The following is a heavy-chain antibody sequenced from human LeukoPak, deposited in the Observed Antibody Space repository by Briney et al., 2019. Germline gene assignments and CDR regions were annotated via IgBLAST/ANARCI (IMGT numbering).Heavy chain of an antibody. J-gene: IGHJ4*02. V-gene: IGHV4-38-2*02. Sequence: PSETLSLTCTVSGYSINSVYYWGWIRQPPGKGLGWIGSIYHSGSTYYNPSLNGRVTISVDTSKNQFSLKLSSVTAADTAVYYCARSPLYDFWSTYYFDYWGQGTLVTVSS. CDR3: ARSPLYDFWSTYYFDY. D-gene: IGHD3-3*01. CDR1: GYSINSVYY. CDR2: IYHSGST.